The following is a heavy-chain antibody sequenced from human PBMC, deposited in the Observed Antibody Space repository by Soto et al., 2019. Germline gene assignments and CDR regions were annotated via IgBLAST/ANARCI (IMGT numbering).Heavy chain of an antibody. V-gene: IGHV1-69*13. CDR2: IIPIFGTA. D-gene: IGHD4-17*01. Sequence: SVKVSCKXSGCTFSSYAISWVRQAPGQGIEWMGGIIPIFGTANYAQKFQGRVTITADECTRTAYMELRSLRSEDTAVYYCARGGEDYGVYNWFDPWGQGTLVTVSS. CDR1: GCTFSSYA. CDR3: ARGGEDYGVYNWFDP. J-gene: IGHJ5*02.